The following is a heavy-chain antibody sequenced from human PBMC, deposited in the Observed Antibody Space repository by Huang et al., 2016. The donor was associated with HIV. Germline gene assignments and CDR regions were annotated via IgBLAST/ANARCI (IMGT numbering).Heavy chain of an antibody. CDR1: GGSISSSTYY. D-gene: IGHD4-4*01. CDR3: ARLLVYSINWFDP. Sequence: QLQLQESGPGLVKPSETLSLTCTVSGGSISSSTYYWGGIRQPPGKGLEWIGTIYYSGNTYYNPSLRSRVTIAADTSKNQFSLRLTSVTAADTAVYYCARLLVYSINWFDPWGQGTLVTVSS. V-gene: IGHV4-39*01. J-gene: IGHJ5*02. CDR2: IYYSGNT.